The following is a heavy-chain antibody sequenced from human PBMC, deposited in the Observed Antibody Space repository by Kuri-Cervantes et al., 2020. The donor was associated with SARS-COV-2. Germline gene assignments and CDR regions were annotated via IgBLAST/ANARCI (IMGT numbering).Heavy chain of an antibody. CDR2: IYHTGGT. Sequence: SETLSLTCTVSGGSISSESYYWSWIRQPPGRGLEWVGHIYHTGGTNYNPSLKSRLTISVDTSKSQFSLKLSSVTAADTDVYYCARSVIIFGGVIFDQWGQGTMVTVSS. V-gene: IGHV4-61*01. CDR3: ARSVIIFGGVIFDQ. D-gene: IGHD3-16*01. CDR1: GGSISSESYY. J-gene: IGHJ4*02.